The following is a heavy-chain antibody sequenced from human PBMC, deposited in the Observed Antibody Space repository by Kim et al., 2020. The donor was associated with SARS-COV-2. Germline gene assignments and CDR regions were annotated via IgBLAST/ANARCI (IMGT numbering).Heavy chain of an antibody. Sequence: ASVKVSCKASGYTFTSYAMNWVRQAPGQGLEWMGWINTNTGNPTYAQGFTGRFVFSLDTSVSTAYLQISSLKAEDTAVYYCARKYTVGHDYGDYEVSDYWGQGTLVTVSS. D-gene: IGHD4-17*01. CDR1: GYTFTSYA. J-gene: IGHJ4*02. CDR3: ARKYTVGHDYGDYEVSDY. CDR2: INTNTGNP. V-gene: IGHV7-4-1*02.